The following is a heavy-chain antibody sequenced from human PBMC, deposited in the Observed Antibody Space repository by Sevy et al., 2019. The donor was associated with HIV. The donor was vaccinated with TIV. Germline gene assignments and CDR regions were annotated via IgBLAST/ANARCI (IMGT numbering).Heavy chain of an antibody. CDR2: IKQDGSEK. Sequence: GGSLRLSCAASGFTFSSYWMSWVRQAPGKGLEWVANIKQDGSEKYYVDSVKGRFTISRDNAKNSLYRQMNSLRAEDTAVYYCARDRVYYYGSGSYTYYFDYWGQGTLVTVSS. D-gene: IGHD3-10*01. J-gene: IGHJ4*02. V-gene: IGHV3-7*01. CDR1: GFTFSSYW. CDR3: ARDRVYYYGSGSYTYYFDY.